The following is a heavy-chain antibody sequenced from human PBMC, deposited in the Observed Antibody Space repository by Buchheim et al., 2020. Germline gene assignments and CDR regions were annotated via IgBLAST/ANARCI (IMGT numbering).Heavy chain of an antibody. CDR3: ARDASVGIGAARYFEP. CDR2: ISSDGSNK. CDR1: GFTFNNYV. Sequence: QVQLVESGGGVVQPGTSLRLFCAASGFTFNNYVMHWVRQAPGQGLEWVAVISSDGSNKHYADSVRGRFAISRDNSTNSLYLLMSSLRVDDSAVYYCARDASVGIGAARYFEPWGLGTL. V-gene: IGHV3-30*09. D-gene: IGHD6-13*01. J-gene: IGHJ1*01.